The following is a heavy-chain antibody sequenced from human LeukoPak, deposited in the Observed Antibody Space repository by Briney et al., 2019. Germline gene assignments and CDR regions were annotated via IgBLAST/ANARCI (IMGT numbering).Heavy chain of an antibody. Sequence: SETLSLTCTVSGYSISSGYYWGWIRQPPGKGLEWFGEINHSGSTNYNPSLKSRFTISVDTSKNQLSLKLNTVTAADTAVYYCARSKWLAYYYYMDVWGKGTTVTVSS. CDR2: INHSGST. CDR1: GYSISSGYY. J-gene: IGHJ6*03. D-gene: IGHD6-19*01. CDR3: ARSKWLAYYYYMDV. V-gene: IGHV4-38-2*02.